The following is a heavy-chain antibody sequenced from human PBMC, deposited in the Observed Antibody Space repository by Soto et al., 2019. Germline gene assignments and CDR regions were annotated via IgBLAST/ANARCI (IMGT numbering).Heavy chain of an antibody. J-gene: IGHJ6*02. CDR2: ISGSGGST. D-gene: IGHD3-3*01. CDR3: AKEFLEFYYYGMDV. CDR1: GFTFSRNT. V-gene: IGHV3-23*01. Sequence: GGSLRLSCVTSGFTFSRNTMNWVRQAPGKGLEWVSAISGSGGSTYYADSVKGRFTISRDNSKNTLYLQMNSLRAEDTAVYYCAKEFLEFYYYGMDVWGQGTTVTVSS.